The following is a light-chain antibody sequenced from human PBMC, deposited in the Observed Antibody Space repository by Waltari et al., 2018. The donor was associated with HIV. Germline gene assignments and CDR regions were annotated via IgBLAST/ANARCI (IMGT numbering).Light chain of an antibody. CDR1: TSNIGTNH. J-gene: IGLJ3*02. CDR3: ATWDDSLSGRWV. V-gene: IGLV1-47*01. CDR2: KNS. Sequence: QSVLTQPPSASGSPGQRGTISCFGSTSNIGTNHVYWYQQLPGAAPRLLIYKNSRRPSGVPDLFAGSKSGTSASLAISGLRSEDEAEYYCATWDDSLSGRWVFGGGTKLTVL.